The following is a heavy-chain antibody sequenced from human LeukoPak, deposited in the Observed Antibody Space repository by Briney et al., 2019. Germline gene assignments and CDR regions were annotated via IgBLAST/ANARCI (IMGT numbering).Heavy chain of an antibody. CDR2: IWYDGSNK. Sequence: GRSLRLSCAASGFTFSSYGMHWVRQAPGKGLEWVAVIWYDGSNKYYADSVKGRFSISRDNSKNTLYLQMNSLRAEDTAVYYCARVTSNGIVGANDYWGQGTLVTVSS. D-gene: IGHD1-26*01. J-gene: IGHJ4*02. CDR1: GFTFSSYG. CDR3: ARVTSNGIVGANDY. V-gene: IGHV3-33*01.